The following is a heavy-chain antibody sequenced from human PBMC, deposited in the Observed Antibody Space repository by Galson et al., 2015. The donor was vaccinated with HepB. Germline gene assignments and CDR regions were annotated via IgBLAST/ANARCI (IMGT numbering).Heavy chain of an antibody. CDR2: IPYDGSKK. J-gene: IGHJ4*02. CDR1: GFTFSSLP. D-gene: IGHD6-19*01. CDR3: ARDPYLYGGWSGTLDY. V-gene: IGHV3-30-3*01. Sequence: SLRLSCAASGFTFSSLPMHWVRQAPGKGLEWVAVIPYDGSKKYFADAVEGRFTISGDNSKNTLYLQMNSLRAEDTAVYYCARDPYLYGGWSGTLDYWGQGTLLTVSS.